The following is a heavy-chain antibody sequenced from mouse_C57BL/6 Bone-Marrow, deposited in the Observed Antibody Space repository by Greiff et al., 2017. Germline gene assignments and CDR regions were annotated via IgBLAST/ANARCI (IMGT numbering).Heavy chain of an antibody. V-gene: IGHV5-17*01. J-gene: IGHJ4*01. CDR1: GFTFSDYA. Sequence: EVKLMESGGGLVKPGGSLKLSCAASGFTFSDYAMHWVRQAPEKGLEWVAYISSGSSTIYYADTVKGRLTISRDNAKNTLFLQMTSLRSEDTAMYYCASSYYGMDYGGQGNSVTVSS. CDR3: ASSYYGMDY. CDR2: ISSGSSTI.